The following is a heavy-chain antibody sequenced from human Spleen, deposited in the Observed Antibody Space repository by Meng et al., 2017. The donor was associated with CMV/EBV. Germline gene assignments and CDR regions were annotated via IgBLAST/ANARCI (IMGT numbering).Heavy chain of an antibody. CDR3: ARDYRGPLVY. D-gene: IGHD3-10*01. J-gene: IGHJ4*02. Sequence: GGFLRLSFTASGFTVNNNYMSWVRQAPGKGLEWVSVIYRDGSAYYAESVKGRFTISRDNSRNTLYLQMSSLRPEDTAGYYCARDYRGPLVYWGQGTLVTVSS. CDR2: IYRDGSA. CDR1: GFTVNNNY. V-gene: IGHV3-66*02.